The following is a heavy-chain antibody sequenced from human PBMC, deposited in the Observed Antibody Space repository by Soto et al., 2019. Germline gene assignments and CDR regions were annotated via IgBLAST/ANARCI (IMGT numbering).Heavy chain of an antibody. V-gene: IGHV3-23*01. J-gene: IGHJ4*02. CDR3: AKWHTYYYDSRGFSGFDC. CDR2: MSGGGETT. D-gene: IGHD3-22*01. CDR1: GLTFSSYA. Sequence: EVQLLESGGGLVQPGGSLRLSCAASGLTFSSYAMTWVRQAPGKGLEWVSAMSGGGETTYYADPVKGRFTISRDNSRNTLYLQMNSLRADDSAAYYCAKWHTYYYDSRGFSGFDCWGRGTLVTGSS.